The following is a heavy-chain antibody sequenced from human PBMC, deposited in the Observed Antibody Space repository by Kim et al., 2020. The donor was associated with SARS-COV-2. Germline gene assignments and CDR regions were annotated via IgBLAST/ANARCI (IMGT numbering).Heavy chain of an antibody. J-gene: IGHJ5*01. CDR2: IRGDGGGT. Sequence: GGSLRLSCAGSGFPFSSYVMSWVRQAPGKGLEWVSAIRGDGGGTYYADSVKGQFTVSRDNSRNTLYLQMNSLRAEDTAVYYCARSTGYGTTWYGKIDSWG. CDR3: ARSTGYGTTWYGKIDS. CDR1: GFPFSSYV. D-gene: IGHD2-8*01. V-gene: IGHV3-23*01.